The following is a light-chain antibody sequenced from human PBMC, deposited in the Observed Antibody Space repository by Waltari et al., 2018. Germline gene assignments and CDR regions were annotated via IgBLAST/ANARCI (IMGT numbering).Light chain of an antibody. CDR3: QQYGTSPS. Sequence: EIVLTQSPATLSLSPGERATLSCRASQSVSNTYLAWYQQKPGQSPRLLIYAASRRAAGIPDRFSGSGSGSLFTLTISRLEPEDFAAYYCQQYGTSPSFGQGSTVDLK. J-gene: IGKJ1*01. CDR1: QSVSNTY. CDR2: AAS. V-gene: IGKV3-20*01.